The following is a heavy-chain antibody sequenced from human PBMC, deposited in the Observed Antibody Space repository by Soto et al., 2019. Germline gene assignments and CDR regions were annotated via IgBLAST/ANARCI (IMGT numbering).Heavy chain of an antibody. CDR2: ISYDGSNK. V-gene: IGHV3-30*18. Sequence: GGSLRLSCAASRVTFSSYGMHWVRKAPGKGLEWVAVISYDGSNKYYADSVKGRFTISRDNSKNTLYLQMNSLRAEDTAVYYCAKDVWGVVVVADRAANYLYGMDVWGQGTTVTVSS. J-gene: IGHJ6*02. CDR1: RVTFSSYG. D-gene: IGHD2-15*01. CDR3: AKDVWGVVVVADRAANYLYGMDV.